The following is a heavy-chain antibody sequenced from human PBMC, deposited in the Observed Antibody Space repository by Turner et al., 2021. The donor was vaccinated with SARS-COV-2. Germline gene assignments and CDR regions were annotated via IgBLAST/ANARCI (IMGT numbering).Heavy chain of an antibody. CDR3: ARGPYAVTGPFDY. Sequence: QVQLQQWGAGLLKPSETLSLTCAVYGGSFSGYYWSWIRQPPGKGLEWNGEINHSGSTNYNPSLKSRVTISVDTSKNQFSLKLSSVTAADTAVYYCARGPYAVTGPFDYWGQGTLVTVSS. J-gene: IGHJ4*02. V-gene: IGHV4-34*01. CDR2: INHSGST. D-gene: IGHD2-21*02. CDR1: GGSFSGYY.